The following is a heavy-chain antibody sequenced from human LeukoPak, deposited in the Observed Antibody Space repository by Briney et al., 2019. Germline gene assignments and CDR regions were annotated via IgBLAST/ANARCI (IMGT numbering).Heavy chain of an antibody. CDR1: GFTFSSYE. V-gene: IGHV3-48*03. Sequence: GGSLRLSCAASGFTFSSYEMNWVRQAPGKGLEWVSYISSSGSTIYYADSVKGRFTISRDNAKNSLYLQMNSLRAEDTAVYYCARESYYGSGKPFDYWGQGTLVTVSS. D-gene: IGHD3-10*01. J-gene: IGHJ4*02. CDR2: ISSSGSTI. CDR3: ARESYYGSGKPFDY.